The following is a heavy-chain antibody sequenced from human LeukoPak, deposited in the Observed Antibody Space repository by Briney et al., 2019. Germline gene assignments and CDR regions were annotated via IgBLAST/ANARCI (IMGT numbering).Heavy chain of an antibody. D-gene: IGHD1-26*01. CDR1: GYSFTNYW. CDR2: IYPGGSDI. Sequence: TGESLKISCKGSGYSFTNYWIAWVRQMPGKGLEWVGIIYPGGSDIRYSPSFQGQVTISADKSISAAYLQWSSLKASDTAMYYCARRRDLYSGSYYPFDYWGQGTLVTVSS. V-gene: IGHV5-51*01. CDR3: ARRRDLYSGSYYPFDY. J-gene: IGHJ4*02.